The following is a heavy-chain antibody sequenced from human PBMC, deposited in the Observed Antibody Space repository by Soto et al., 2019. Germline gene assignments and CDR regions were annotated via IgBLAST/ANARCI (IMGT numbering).Heavy chain of an antibody. CDR3: AKRLYCDYYRYYYDY. CDR1: GFTFSSYA. D-gene: IGHD2-8*02. V-gene: IGHV3-23*01. Sequence: GGSLRLSCAASGFTFSSYAMSWGLQAPVKGLEWVSAIRGSGGSTYYADSVKGRFTISRDNSKNTLYLQMNRLRAEDTAVSYQAKRLYCDYYRYYYDYWDKGTLNTASS. CDR2: IRGSGGST. J-gene: IGHJ4*02.